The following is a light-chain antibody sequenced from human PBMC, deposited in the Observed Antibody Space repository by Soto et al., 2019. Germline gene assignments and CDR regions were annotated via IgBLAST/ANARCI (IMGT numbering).Light chain of an antibody. J-gene: IGKJ4*01. CDR1: QSLLSNSNNKNY. V-gene: IGKV4-1*01. CDR2: WAS. Sequence: DIVMTQSPDSLAVSLGERATVNCKSSQSLLSNSNNKNYLTWYQQKLGQPPKLLIYWASTRESGVPDRFSGSGSGTDFTLTISRLQAEDVAISYCQQYYSAPLTFGGGTKVDIK. CDR3: QQYYSAPLT.